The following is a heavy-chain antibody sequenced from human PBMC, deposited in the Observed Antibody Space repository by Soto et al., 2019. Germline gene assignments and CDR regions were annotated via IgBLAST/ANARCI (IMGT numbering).Heavy chain of an antibody. CDR3: AKEYSSSSLLWVGPDFDY. CDR1: GFTSSSYG. D-gene: IGHD6-6*01. Sequence: PGGSLRLSCAASGFTSSSYGMHWVRQAPGKGLEWVAVISYDGSNKYYADSVKGRFTISRDNSKNTLYLQMNSLRAEDTAVYYWAKEYSSSSLLWVGPDFDYWGQGTLVTVSS. V-gene: IGHV3-30*18. J-gene: IGHJ4*02. CDR2: ISYDGSNK.